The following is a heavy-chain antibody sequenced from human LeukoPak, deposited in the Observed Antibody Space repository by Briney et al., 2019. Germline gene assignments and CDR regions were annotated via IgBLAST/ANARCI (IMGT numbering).Heavy chain of an antibody. CDR3: ARWISGSYFWFDP. J-gene: IGHJ5*02. D-gene: IGHD1-26*01. V-gene: IGHV1-69*13. CDR1: GGTFSSYA. Sequence: GASVKVSCKASGGTFSSYAISWVRQAPAQGLEWMGGIIPIFGTTNYAQKFQGRVTITADESTSTAYMELSSLRSEDTAVYYCARWISGSYFWFDPWGQGTLVTLSS. CDR2: IIPIFGTT.